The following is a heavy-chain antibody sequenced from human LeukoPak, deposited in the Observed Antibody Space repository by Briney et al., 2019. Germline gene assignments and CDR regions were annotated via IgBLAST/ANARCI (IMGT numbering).Heavy chain of an antibody. Sequence: ASVKVSCKASGYTFTNYAMNWVRQAPGQGLEWMGWINTNTGNPTYAQGFTGRFVFSLDTSVSTAYLQISSLKAEDTAVYYCARDSTTTLDGSVSYWAPNFWGQGTLVTVSS. CDR1: GYTFTNYA. CDR3: ARDSTTTLDGSVSYWAPNF. J-gene: IGHJ4*02. D-gene: IGHD3-10*01. CDR2: INTNTGNP. V-gene: IGHV7-4-1*02.